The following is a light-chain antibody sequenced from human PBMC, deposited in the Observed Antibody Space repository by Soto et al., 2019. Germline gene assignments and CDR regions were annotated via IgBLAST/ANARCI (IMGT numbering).Light chain of an antibody. CDR1: QSINSW. V-gene: IGKV1-5*01. CDR3: QQYNSYSYN. Sequence: DIQMPQSPSTLSASVGAIVTITCRASQSINSWLARYQQKPGKAPKLLIYDASSVESGVPSQFSGSGSWTEFTLTISSLLPDDFATYYCQQYNSYSYNFGQGTKLEIK. CDR2: DAS. J-gene: IGKJ2*01.